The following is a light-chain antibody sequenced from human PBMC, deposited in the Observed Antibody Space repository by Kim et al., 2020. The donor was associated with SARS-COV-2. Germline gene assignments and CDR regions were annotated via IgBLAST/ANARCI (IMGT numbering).Light chain of an antibody. V-gene: IGLV3-19*01. CDR1: SLGSDY. CDR2: VKN. CDR3: NSRDSSGNHLVV. Sequence: LGQTVRITCQGDSLGSDYASWYQQKPGHAPVLVIYVKNNRPSGIPDRFSGSSSGNTASLTITGAQAEDEADYYCNSRDSSGNHLVVFGGGTQLTVL. J-gene: IGLJ2*01.